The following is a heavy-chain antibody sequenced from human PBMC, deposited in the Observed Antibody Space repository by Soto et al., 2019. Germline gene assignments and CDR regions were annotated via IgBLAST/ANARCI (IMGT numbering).Heavy chain of an antibody. CDR3: ARATIAVAGLDY. CDR1: GFTVSSNY. D-gene: IGHD6-19*01. CDR2: IYSGGST. Sequence: EVQLVETGGGLIQPGGSLRLSCAASGFTVSSNYMSWVRQAPGKGLEWVSVIYSGGSTYYADSVKGRFTISRDNSKNTLYLQMNSLRAEDTAVYYCARATIAVAGLDYGGQGPLVTVSS. V-gene: IGHV3-53*02. J-gene: IGHJ4*02.